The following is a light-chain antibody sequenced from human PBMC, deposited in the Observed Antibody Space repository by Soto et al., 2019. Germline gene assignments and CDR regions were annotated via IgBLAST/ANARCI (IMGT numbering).Light chain of an antibody. Sequence: QSALTQPASVSGSPGQSITISCTGTSSDVGGYDYVSWHQLHPDKAPKLMVYEVSNRPSGVSNRFSGSKSGNTASLTISGLQAEDEADYYCSSYTSSSTYVFGTGTKVTVL. CDR1: SSDVGGYDY. J-gene: IGLJ1*01. CDR3: SSYTSSSTYV. V-gene: IGLV2-14*01. CDR2: EVS.